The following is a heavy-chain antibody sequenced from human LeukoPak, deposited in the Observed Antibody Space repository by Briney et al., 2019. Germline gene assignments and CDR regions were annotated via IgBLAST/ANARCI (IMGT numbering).Heavy chain of an antibody. CDR2: ISWNSGSI. Sequence: GGSLRLSCAASGFTFDDYAMPWVRQAPGKGLEWVSGISWNSGSIGYADSVKGRFTISRDNAKNSLYLQMNSLRAEDTALYYCAKDLGESMTTATFDYWGQGTLVTVSS. J-gene: IGHJ4*02. CDR1: GFTFDDYA. CDR3: AKDLGESMTTATFDY. D-gene: IGHD4-11*01. V-gene: IGHV3-9*01.